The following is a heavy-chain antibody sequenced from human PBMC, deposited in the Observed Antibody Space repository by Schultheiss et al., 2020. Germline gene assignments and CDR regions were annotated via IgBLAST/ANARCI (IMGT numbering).Heavy chain of an antibody. CDR1: GGSVSSGSYY. Sequence: SATLSLTCTVSGGSVSSGSYYWSWIRQPPGKGLEWIGSIYYSGSTYSNPSLKSRVTMSVDTSKNQFSLKLSSVTAADTAVYYCAREQTQLLWFGELFWFDPWGQGTLVTVAS. CDR3: AREQTQLLWFGELFWFDP. J-gene: IGHJ5*02. D-gene: IGHD3-10*01. V-gene: IGHV4-39*07. CDR2: IYYSGST.